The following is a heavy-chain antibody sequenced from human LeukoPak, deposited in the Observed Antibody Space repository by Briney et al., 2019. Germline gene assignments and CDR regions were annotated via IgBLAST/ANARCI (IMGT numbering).Heavy chain of an antibody. CDR2: IYYSGST. J-gene: IGHJ4*02. Sequence: SETLSLTCTVSGGSISSYYWSWIRQPPGKGLERIGYIYYSGSTNYNPSLKSRVTISVDTSKNQFSLKLSSVTAADTAVYYCARDGPQGGVYWGQGTLVTVSS. D-gene: IGHD3-16*01. CDR1: GGSISSYY. V-gene: IGHV4-59*01. CDR3: ARDGPQGGVY.